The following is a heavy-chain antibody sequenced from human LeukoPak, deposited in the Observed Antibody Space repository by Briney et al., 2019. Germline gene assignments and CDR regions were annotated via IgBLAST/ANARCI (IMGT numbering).Heavy chain of an antibody. D-gene: IGHD2-21*01. CDR3: AKFLPTHIVVANYYFDY. J-gene: IGHJ4*02. CDR1: GFTFSSYA. CDR2: ISGSGGST. V-gene: IGHV3-23*01. Sequence: GGSLRLSCAASGFTFSSYAMSWVRQAPGKGLEWVSAISGSGGSTYYADSVKGRFTISRDNSKNTLYLQMNSLRAEDTAVYYFAKFLPTHIVVANYYFDYWGQGTLVTVSS.